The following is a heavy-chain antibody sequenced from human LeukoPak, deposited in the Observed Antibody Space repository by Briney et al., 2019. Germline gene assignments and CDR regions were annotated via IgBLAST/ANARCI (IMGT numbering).Heavy chain of an antibody. CDR3: AIVRGSFDY. CDR1: GFAFGSEA. CDR2: ISGSGGST. V-gene: IGHV3-23*01. Sequence: GGSLRLSCAVSGFAFGSEAMSWVRQAPGKGLEWVSAISGSGGSTYYADSVKGRFTISRDNSKNTLYLQMNSLRAEDTAVYYCAIVRGSFDYWGQGTLVTVSS. D-gene: IGHD3-16*01. J-gene: IGHJ4*02.